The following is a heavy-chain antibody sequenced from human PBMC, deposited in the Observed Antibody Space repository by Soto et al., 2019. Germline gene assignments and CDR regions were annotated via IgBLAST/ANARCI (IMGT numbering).Heavy chain of an antibody. CDR3: ARAGMGEFVIAARDTPGVGYSDWFDP. V-gene: IGHV1-18*01. Sequence: QVQLVQSGAEVKKPGASVKVSCKASGYTFTSYGISWVRQAPGQGLEWMGWISAYNGNTNYAQKLQGRVTMTTDTSTSTAYMELRSLRSDDTAVYYCARAGMGEFVIAARDTPGVGYSDWFDPWGQGTLVTVSS. D-gene: IGHD6-6*01. CDR1: GYTFTSYG. CDR2: ISAYNGNT. J-gene: IGHJ5*02.